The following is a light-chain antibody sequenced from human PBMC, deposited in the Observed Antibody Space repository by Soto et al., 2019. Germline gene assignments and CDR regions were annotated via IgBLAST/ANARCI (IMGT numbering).Light chain of an antibody. CDR3: QKYDSAPLT. CDR1: QGIRNY. Sequence: DIQMTQSPSSLTASIGDRVTITCRASQGIRNYLAWYQQKPGKVPKLLIHAATTLQSGVPSRFSGSGSGTDFTLPIGSLQPEYVATYFCQKYDSAPLTFGGGTKVEL. J-gene: IGKJ4*01. V-gene: IGKV1-27*01. CDR2: AAT.